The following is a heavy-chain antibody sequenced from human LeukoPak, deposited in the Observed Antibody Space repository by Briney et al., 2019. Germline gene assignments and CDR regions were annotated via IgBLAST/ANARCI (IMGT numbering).Heavy chain of an antibody. CDR2: IYYSGST. J-gene: IGHJ4*02. CDR3: ARGYASNGCDY. CDR1: GGSISSYY. Sequence: SETLSLTCTVSGGSISSYYWSWIRQPPGKGLEWIGYIYYSGSTNYNPSLKSRVTISVDTSRNQFSLKLSSVTAADTAVYYCARGYASNGCDYWGQGTLVTVSS. D-gene: IGHD6-19*01. V-gene: IGHV4-59*08.